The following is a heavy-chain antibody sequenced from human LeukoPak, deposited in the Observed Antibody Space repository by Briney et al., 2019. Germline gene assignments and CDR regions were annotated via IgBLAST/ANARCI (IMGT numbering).Heavy chain of an antibody. CDR1: GYSISSGYY. CDR3: ACRNGYYYAQYYY. D-gene: IGHD3-22*01. Sequence: PSETLSLTCTVSGYSISSGYYWGWIRQPPGKGLEWIGSIYHSGSTYYNPSLKSRVTISVDTSKNQFSLKLSSVTAADTAVYYRACRNGYYYAQYYYWGQGTLVTVSS. CDR2: IYHSGST. V-gene: IGHV4-38-2*02. J-gene: IGHJ4*02.